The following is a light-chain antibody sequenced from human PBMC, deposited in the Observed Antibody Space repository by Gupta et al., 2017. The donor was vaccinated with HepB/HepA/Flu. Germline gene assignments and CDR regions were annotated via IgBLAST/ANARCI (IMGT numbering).Light chain of an antibody. CDR1: QTVNNY. J-gene: IGKJ4*01. CDR2: DAC. Sequence: EIALPQSAATLSLSPGDRATLSCRASQTVNNYLAWYQQKPGQAPRLLIYDACKRASGIPARFSGSGSGGDFTLTISRLEPEDFAAYYCQQRSSWPSLTFGGGTKVEIK. CDR3: QQRSSWPSLT. V-gene: IGKV3-11*02.